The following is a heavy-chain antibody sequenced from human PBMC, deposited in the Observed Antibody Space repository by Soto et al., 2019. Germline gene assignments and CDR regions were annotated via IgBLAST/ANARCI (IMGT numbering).Heavy chain of an antibody. CDR2: ISGSGGST. D-gene: IGHD2-2*01. CDR3: ANPDCSSTSCPFDP. Sequence: EVQLLESGGGLVQPGGSLRLSCAASGFTFSSYAMSWVRQAPGKGLEWVSAISGSGGSTYYADSVKGRFTISRDNSKNTLYLQMNSLRAEDTAVYNCANPDCSSTSCPFDPWGQGTLVTVSS. J-gene: IGHJ5*02. V-gene: IGHV3-23*01. CDR1: GFTFSSYA.